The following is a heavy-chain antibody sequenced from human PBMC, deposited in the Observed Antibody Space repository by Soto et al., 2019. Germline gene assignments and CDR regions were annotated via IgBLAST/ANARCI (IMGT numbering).Heavy chain of an antibody. CDR1: GYTFTSYD. CDR2: MNPNSGNT. CDR3: ARGHSGGWYAYSYYYGMDV. J-gene: IGHJ6*02. D-gene: IGHD6-19*01. V-gene: IGHV1-8*01. Sequence: QVQLVQSGAEVKKPGASVKVSCKASGYTFTSYDINWVRQATGQGLEWMGWMNPNSGNTGYAQKFQGRVTMTRNTSISTAYMELSSLRSEDTAVYYCARGHSGGWYAYSYYYGMDVWGQGTTVTVSS.